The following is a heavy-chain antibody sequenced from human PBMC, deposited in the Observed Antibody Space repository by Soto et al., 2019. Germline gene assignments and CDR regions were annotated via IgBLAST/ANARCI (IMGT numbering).Heavy chain of an antibody. J-gene: IGHJ6*04. D-gene: IGHD2-8*01. CDR3: ATTCAFEGTTKWCMDV. Sequence: ALLKLSRKASGYSMSGDYIDWVRNTPGQGPEWMGWINPNNGGTNYAQKFQGWLTLTRDTSITTAYMELSRLTSDDTAVYYCATTCAFEGTTKWCMDVWGEGTTLSVSS. V-gene: IGHV1-2*04. CDR1: GYSMSGDY. CDR2: INPNNGGT.